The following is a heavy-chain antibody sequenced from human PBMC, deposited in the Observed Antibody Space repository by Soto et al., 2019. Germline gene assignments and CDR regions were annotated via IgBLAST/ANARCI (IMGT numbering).Heavy chain of an antibody. J-gene: IGHJ4*02. CDR2: ISGSGGST. D-gene: IGHD3-22*01. CDR1: GFTFSSYA. Sequence: GGSLRLSCAASGFTFSSYAVSWVRQAPGKGLEWVSAISGSGGSTYYADSVKGRFTISRDNSKNTLYLQMNSLRAEDTAVYYCAKPETYYYDSSGYYVEDYWGQGTLVTVSS. CDR3: AKPETYYYDSSGYYVEDY. V-gene: IGHV3-23*01.